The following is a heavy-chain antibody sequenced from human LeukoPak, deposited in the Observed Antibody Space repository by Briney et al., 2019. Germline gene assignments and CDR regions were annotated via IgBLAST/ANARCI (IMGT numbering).Heavy chain of an antibody. J-gene: IGHJ6*02. D-gene: IGHD4-17*01. Sequence: SETLSLTCTVSGGSISSGGYYWSWIRQHPGKGLEWIGYIYYSGSTYYNPSLKSRVTISVDTSKNQFSLKLSSVTAADTAVYYCARDQSYGDYYYSGMDVWGQGTTVTVSS. CDR2: IYYSGST. CDR1: GGSISSGGYY. V-gene: IGHV4-31*03. CDR3: ARDQSYGDYYYSGMDV.